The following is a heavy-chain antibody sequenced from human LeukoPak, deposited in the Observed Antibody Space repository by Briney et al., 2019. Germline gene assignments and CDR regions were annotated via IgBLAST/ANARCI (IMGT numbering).Heavy chain of an antibody. CDR3: ARVTYYDYVWGSYRHDAFDI. D-gene: IGHD3-16*02. CDR1: GGSISSYY. J-gene: IGHJ3*02. CDR2: IYYSGST. Sequence: SETLSLTCTVSGGSISSYYWSWIRQPPGKGLEWIGYIYYSGSTNYNPSLKSRVTISVDTSKNQFSLKLSSVTAADTAVYYCARVTYYDYVWGSYRHDAFDIWGQGTMVTVSS. V-gene: IGHV4-59*01.